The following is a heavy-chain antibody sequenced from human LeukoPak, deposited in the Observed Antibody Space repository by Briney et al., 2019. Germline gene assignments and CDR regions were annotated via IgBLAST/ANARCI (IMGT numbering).Heavy chain of an antibody. CDR2: IIPIFGTA. D-gene: IGHD3-22*01. CDR1: GGTFSSYA. Sequence: ASVKVSCKASGGTFSSYAISWVRQAPGQGLEWMGGIIPIFGTANYAQKFQGRVTITADESTSTAYMELSSLRSEDTAVYYCARDPTRANYYDSSGYNDYWGQGTLVIVSS. CDR3: ARDPTRANYYDSSGYNDY. J-gene: IGHJ4*02. V-gene: IGHV1-69*13.